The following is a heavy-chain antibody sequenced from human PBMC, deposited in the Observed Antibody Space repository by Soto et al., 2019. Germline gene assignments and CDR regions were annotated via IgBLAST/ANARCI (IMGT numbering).Heavy chain of an antibody. Sequence: QVQLVQSGAEVKKPGSSVKVSCKASGGTFSSYTISWVRQAPGQGLEWMGRIIPILGIANYAQKFQGRVTITADKSTSTAYMELSSLRSEDTAVYYCARVMDYYGSGSYYDHPGDYWGQGTLVTVSS. CDR3: ARVMDYYGSGSYYDHPGDY. CDR1: GGTFSSYT. CDR2: IIPILGIA. J-gene: IGHJ4*02. D-gene: IGHD3-10*01. V-gene: IGHV1-69*02.